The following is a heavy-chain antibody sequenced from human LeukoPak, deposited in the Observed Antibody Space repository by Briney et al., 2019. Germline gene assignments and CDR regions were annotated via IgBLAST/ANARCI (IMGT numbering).Heavy chain of an antibody. CDR2: IFYSGNT. D-gene: IGHD3-10*01. CDR3: ARDRRVRAVIHDY. Sequence: PSETLSLTCTVSGGSISNSSYYWGWIRQPPGKGLEWIGTIFYSGNTYHNPSLKSRVTISVDTSKNQFSLKLSSVTAADTAVYYCARDRRVRAVIHDYWGQGTLVTVSS. V-gene: IGHV4-39*07. J-gene: IGHJ4*02. CDR1: GGSISNSSYY.